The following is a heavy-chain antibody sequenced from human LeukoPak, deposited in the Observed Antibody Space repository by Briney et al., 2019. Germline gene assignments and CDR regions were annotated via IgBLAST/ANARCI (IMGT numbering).Heavy chain of an antibody. CDR1: GYTFTDYY. Sequence: ASVKVSCRAPGYTFTDYYIYWVRQAPGQGLEWVGWINPNSGGTDYAQKFQGRVTMTRDTSISTAYMELSRLRSDDTAVYYCAREWDCSSASCYITRFDPWGQGTLVTVSS. D-gene: IGHD2-2*02. CDR2: INPNSGGT. CDR3: AREWDCSSASCYITRFDP. J-gene: IGHJ5*02. V-gene: IGHV1-2*02.